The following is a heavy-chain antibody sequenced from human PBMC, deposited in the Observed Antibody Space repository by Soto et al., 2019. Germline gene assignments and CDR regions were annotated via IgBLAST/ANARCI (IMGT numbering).Heavy chain of an antibody. D-gene: IGHD2-2*01. CDR3: LKGRKVGAAILKFAGVDV. Sequence: PGGSLRLSCAASGFTVSSYHMSWVRQAPGKGLEWISVIYSAGSADFADSVKGRFTISRDNSKNTLYLQMSSLGAEDMAVYYCLKGRKVGAAILKFAGVDVWGQGT. V-gene: IGHV3-66*01. CDR1: GFTVSSYH. CDR2: IYSAGSA. J-gene: IGHJ6*02.